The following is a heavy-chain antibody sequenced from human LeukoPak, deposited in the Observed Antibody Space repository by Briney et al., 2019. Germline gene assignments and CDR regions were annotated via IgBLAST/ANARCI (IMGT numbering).Heavy chain of an antibody. CDR3: ARIQAYGGNSEGYYFNY. V-gene: IGHV2-70*20. J-gene: IGHJ4*02. D-gene: IGHD4-23*01. CDR2: IDWDDDK. Sequence: ESGPALVKPTQTLTVTCTFSGFSLSTSGMCVSWVRQPPGKALEWLALIDWDDDKFYSTSLKTRLTIPKDTSRNQVVLTMTNMDPVDTATYYCARIQAYGGNSEGYYFNYWGQGTLVTVSS. CDR1: GFSLSTSGMC.